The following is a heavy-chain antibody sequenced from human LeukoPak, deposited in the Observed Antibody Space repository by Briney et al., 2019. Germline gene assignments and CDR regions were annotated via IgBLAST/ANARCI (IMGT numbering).Heavy chain of an antibody. D-gene: IGHD2-2*01. J-gene: IGHJ3*02. CDR3: ASAIQLNDAFDI. V-gene: IGHV1-24*01. CDR1: GYTLTELS. CDR2: FDPEDGET. Sequence: ASVKVSCKVSGYTLTELSMHWVRQAPGKGLEWMGGFDPEDGETIYAQKFQGRVTMTEDTSTDTAYMELSSLRSEDTAVYYCASAIQLNDAFDIWGQGTMDTVSS.